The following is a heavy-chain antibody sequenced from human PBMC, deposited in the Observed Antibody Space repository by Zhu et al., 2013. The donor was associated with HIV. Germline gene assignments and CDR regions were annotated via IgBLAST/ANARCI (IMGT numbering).Heavy chain of an antibody. V-gene: IGHV4-30-2*01. D-gene: IGHD3-10*01. J-gene: IGHJ5*02. CDR1: GGSISSGGYS. Sequence: QVQLQESGSGLVKPSQTLSLTCAVSGGSISSGGYSWSWIRQPPGKGLEWIGYIYHSGSTYYNPSLKSRVTISVDTSKNQFSLKLSSVTAADTAVYYCARVGLTYYYGSGSPNWFDPWGQGTLVTVSS. CDR3: ARVGLTYYYGSGSPNWFDP. CDR2: IYHSGST.